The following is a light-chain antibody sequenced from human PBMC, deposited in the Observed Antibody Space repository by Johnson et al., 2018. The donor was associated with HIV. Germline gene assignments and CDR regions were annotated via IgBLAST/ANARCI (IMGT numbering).Light chain of an antibody. J-gene: IGLJ1*01. V-gene: IGLV1-51*01. Sequence: QSVLTQPPSVSAAPGQKVTISCSGSSSNIGNNYVSWYQQLPGTAPKLLIYDNNKRPSGIPDRFSGSKYGTSATLGITGLQTGDEADYYCGTWDSSLSAFYVFGTGTKVTVL. CDR1: SSNIGNNY. CDR3: GTWDSSLSAFYV. CDR2: DNN.